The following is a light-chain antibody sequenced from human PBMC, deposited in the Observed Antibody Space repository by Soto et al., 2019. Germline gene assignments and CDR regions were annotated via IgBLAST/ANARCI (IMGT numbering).Light chain of an antibody. V-gene: IGKV3-20*01. CDR1: QSVSNNY. Sequence: EIVLTQSPGTLSLSPGERATLSCRASQSVSNNYLAWYQQKPGQAPRLLIYGASNRATGIPDRFSGSGSGTDFTLTISNLQPEDFATYFCQQSYSTPLTFGGGTKVDIK. J-gene: IGKJ4*01. CDR3: QQSYSTPLT. CDR2: GAS.